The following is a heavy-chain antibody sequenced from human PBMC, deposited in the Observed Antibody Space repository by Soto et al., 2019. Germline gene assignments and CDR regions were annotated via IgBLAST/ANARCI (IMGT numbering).Heavy chain of an antibody. CDR1: GFTFSSYA. Sequence: GGSLRLSCAASGFTFSSYAMSWVRQAPGKGLEWVSAISGSGGSTYYADSVKGRFTISRDNSKNTLYLQMNSLRAEDTAVYYCAKTEVAIAARHYYYYGMDVWGQGTTVTVSS. CDR3: AKTEVAIAARHYYYYGMDV. J-gene: IGHJ6*02. CDR2: ISGSGGST. D-gene: IGHD6-6*01. V-gene: IGHV3-23*01.